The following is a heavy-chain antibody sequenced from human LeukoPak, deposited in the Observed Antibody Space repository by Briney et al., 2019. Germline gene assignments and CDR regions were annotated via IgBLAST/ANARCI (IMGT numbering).Heavy chain of an antibody. D-gene: IGHD3-22*01. CDR1: GFTFSSYW. J-gene: IGHJ5*02. CDR2: INSDGSST. CDR3: ARASHTYYYDTSGYSLRNNWFDP. V-gene: IGHV3-74*01. Sequence: GGSLRLSCAASGFTFSSYWMHWVRQAPGKGLVWVSRINSDGSSTSYADSVKGRFTISRDNAKNTLYLQMNSLRAEDTAVYYCARASHTYYYDTSGYSLRNNWFDPWGHGTLVTVSS.